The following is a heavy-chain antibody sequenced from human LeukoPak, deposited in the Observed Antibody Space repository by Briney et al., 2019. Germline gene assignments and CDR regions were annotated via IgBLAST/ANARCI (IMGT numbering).Heavy chain of an antibody. CDR1: GFTFISYS. D-gene: IGHD3-10*02. CDR3: AELGITMIGGV. Sequence: GGSLRLSCSVSGFTFISYSMTWVRQAPGKGLEWVSYISSSGSTIYYADSVKGRFTISRDNAKNSLYLQMNSLRAEDTAVYYCAELGITMIGGVWGKGTTVTISS. CDR2: ISSSGSTI. V-gene: IGHV3-48*03. J-gene: IGHJ6*04.